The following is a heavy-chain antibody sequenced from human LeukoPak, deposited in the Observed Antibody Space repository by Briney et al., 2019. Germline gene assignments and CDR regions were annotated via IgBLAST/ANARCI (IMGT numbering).Heavy chain of an antibody. CDR1: GFSFSTYA. CDR2: ISYDGRNK. D-gene: IGHD2-21*01. CDR3: ARDGSPIADYYFDY. J-gene: IGHJ4*02. V-gene: IGHV3-30*04. Sequence: PGRSLRLSCAASGFSFSTYAMHWVRQAPGKGLEWVAVISYDGRNKYEADSVKGRFSISRGNSKNTLYLEMSSLRAEDTAVYYCARDGSPIADYYFDYWGQGTLVTVSS.